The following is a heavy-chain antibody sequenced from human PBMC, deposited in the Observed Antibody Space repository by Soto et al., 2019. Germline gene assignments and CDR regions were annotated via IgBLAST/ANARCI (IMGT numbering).Heavy chain of an antibody. CDR1: GFTFSSYS. V-gene: IGHV3-21*04. CDR2: ISSSSSYI. J-gene: IGHJ6*02. CDR3: ARDTLSRSWNNYYHYGIEV. Sequence: EVQLVESGGGLVKPGGSLRLSCAASGFTFSSYSMNWVRQAPGKGLEWVSSISSSSSYIYYEDSVKGRFTISRYNAKNSLYLQMNSLRAEDTAVYYCARDTLSRSWNNYYHYGIEVWGQGTTVTVSS. D-gene: IGHD1-1*01.